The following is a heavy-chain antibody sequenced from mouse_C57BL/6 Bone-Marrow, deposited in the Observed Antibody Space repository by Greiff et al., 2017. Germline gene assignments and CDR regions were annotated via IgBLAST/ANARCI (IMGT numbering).Heavy chain of an antibody. CDR2: IDPSDSYT. CDR3: AIYYDFDY. Sequence: QVQLQQPGAELVKPGASVKLSCKASGYTFTSYWMQWVKQRPGQGLEWIGEIDPSDSYTNYNQKFKGKATLTVDTSSSTAYMQPSSLTSEDSAVYYCAIYYDFDYWGQGTTLTVSS. V-gene: IGHV1-50*01. CDR1: GYTFTSYW. D-gene: IGHD1-1*01. J-gene: IGHJ2*01.